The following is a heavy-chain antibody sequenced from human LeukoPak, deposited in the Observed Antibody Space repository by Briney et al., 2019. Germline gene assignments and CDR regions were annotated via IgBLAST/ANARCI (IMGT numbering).Heavy chain of an antibody. Sequence: GGSLRFSCAASGFTVSSIYMNWVRQAPGKGLEWVSVIYSDGKIFYADSVKGRFTISRDNSKNTVYLQMNSLRAEDTAVYYCARDGDPFDYWGQGTLVTVSS. V-gene: IGHV3-66*01. J-gene: IGHJ4*02. CDR3: ARDGDPFDY. CDR2: IYSDGKI. D-gene: IGHD3-10*01. CDR1: GFTVSSIY.